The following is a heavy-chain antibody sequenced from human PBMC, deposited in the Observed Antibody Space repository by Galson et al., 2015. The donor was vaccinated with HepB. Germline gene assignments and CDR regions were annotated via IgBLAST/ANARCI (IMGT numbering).Heavy chain of an antibody. J-gene: IGHJ4*02. CDR1: GFTFSDYY. Sequence: SLRLSCAASGFTFSDYYMSWIRQAPGKGLEWVSYISSSSSYTNYADSVKGRFTISRDNAKNSLYLQMNSLRAEDTAVYYCARGAYYDVPPDYWGQGTLVTVSS. CDR2: ISSSSSYT. CDR3: ARGAYYDVPPDY. V-gene: IGHV3-11*06. D-gene: IGHD3-22*01.